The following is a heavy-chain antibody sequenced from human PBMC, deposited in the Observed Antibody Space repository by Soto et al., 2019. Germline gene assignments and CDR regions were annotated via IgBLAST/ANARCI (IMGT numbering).Heavy chain of an antibody. Sequence: QVQLVQSGAEEKKPGASVKVSCKASGYTFTSYAMHWVRQAPGQRLEGMGWINAGNGNTKYSQKFQGRVTITRDTSASTAYMELSSLRSEDTAVYDCARSIVVVTALDYWGQGTLFTVYS. CDR3: ARSIVVVTALDY. J-gene: IGHJ4*02. V-gene: IGHV1-3*05. D-gene: IGHD2-21*02. CDR1: GYTFTSYA. CDR2: INAGNGNT.